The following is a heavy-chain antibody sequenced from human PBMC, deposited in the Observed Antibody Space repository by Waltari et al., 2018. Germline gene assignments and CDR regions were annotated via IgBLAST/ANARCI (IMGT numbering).Heavy chain of an antibody. CDR1: GFTLSNRD. CDR3: ARDRSSDFYYGMDV. D-gene: IGHD3-10*01. CDR2: IRYDGSMK. V-gene: IGHV3-33*01. Sequence: QEQLVESGGGVVQPGGSLRLSCAASGFTLSNRDMNWVRQAPGKGLEWVAVIRYDGSMKKYGDSVKGRFTISKDKSKNTLDLQMNSLRVEDTAVYYCARDRSSDFYYGMDVWGQGTTVTVSS. J-gene: IGHJ6*02.